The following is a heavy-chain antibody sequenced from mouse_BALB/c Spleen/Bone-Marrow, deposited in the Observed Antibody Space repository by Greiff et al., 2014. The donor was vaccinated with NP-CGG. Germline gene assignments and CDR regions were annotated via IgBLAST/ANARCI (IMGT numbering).Heavy chain of an antibody. D-gene: IGHD2-1*01. J-gene: IGHJ3*01. CDR2: INPSSGYT. CDR1: GYTFTSYT. CDR3: ARESYGNWFAY. Sequence: QVHVKQSGAELARPGASVKMSCKASGYTFTSYTMHWVKQRPGQGLEWIGYINPSSGYTNYNQKFKDKATLTADKSSSTAYMQLSSLTSEDSAVYYCARESYGNWFAYWDQGTLVTVSA. V-gene: IGHV1-4*01.